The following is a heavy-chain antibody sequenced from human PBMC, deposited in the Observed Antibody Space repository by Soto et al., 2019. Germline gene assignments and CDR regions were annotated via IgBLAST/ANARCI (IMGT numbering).Heavy chain of an antibody. V-gene: IGHV3-33*01. CDR2: IWYDGSNK. J-gene: IGHJ6*02. CDR1: GFTFSSYG. Sequence: QVQLVESGGGVVQPGRSLRLSCAASGFTFSSYGMHWVRQAPGKGLEWVAVIWYDGSNKYYADSVKGRFTISRDNSKNTLYLKRNGLRPEDTAVYYWARGGRDTAPPGGGMDVWGQGTTVTVSS. CDR3: ARGGRDTAPPGGGMDV. D-gene: IGHD5-18*01.